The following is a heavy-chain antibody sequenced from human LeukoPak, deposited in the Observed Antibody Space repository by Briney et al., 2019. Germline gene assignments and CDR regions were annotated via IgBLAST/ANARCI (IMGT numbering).Heavy chain of an antibody. CDR3: ARGYDSSGYYYFRY. J-gene: IGHJ4*02. Sequence: PGGSLRLSCAASGFTVSSNYMSWVRQAPEKGLEWVSVIYSGGSTYYADSVKGRFTISRDNSKNTLYLQMNSLRAEDTAVYYCARGYDSSGYYYFRYWGQGTLVTVSS. D-gene: IGHD3-22*01. CDR2: IYSGGST. V-gene: IGHV3-66*01. CDR1: GFTVSSNY.